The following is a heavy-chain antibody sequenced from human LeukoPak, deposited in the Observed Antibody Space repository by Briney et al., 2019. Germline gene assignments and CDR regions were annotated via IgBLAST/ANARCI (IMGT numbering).Heavy chain of an antibody. Sequence: GESLKISCKASGYSFATHWIGWVRQMPGKGLEWIGIIYPHDSDARYSPSFQGQVTLSADESISTAYLHWRSLKASDAAMYYCAKSHSYGYSDCYFDLWGRGTLITVSS. V-gene: IGHV5-51*01. D-gene: IGHD5-18*01. J-gene: IGHJ2*01. CDR2: IYPHDSDA. CDR1: GYSFATHW. CDR3: AKSHSYGYSDCYFDL.